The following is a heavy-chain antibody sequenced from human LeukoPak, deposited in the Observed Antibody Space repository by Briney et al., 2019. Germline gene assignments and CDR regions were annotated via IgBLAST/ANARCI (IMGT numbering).Heavy chain of an antibody. V-gene: IGHV3-23*01. J-gene: IGHJ4*02. CDR1: EFTFSSYA. Sequence: GGSLRLSCAASEFTFSSYAMSWVRQAPGKGLEWVSGISGSGDVTHYADSVKGRFAISRANSKNTLYLQMNSLRAEDTAVYYCAKHFCDSLDYRVFDYWGQGPLVTVSS. CDR2: ISGSGDVT. CDR3: AKHFCDSLDYRVFDY. D-gene: IGHD3-22*01.